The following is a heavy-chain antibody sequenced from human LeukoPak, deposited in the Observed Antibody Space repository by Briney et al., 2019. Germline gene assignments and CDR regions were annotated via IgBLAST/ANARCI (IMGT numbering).Heavy chain of an antibody. CDR2: IYYSGST. J-gene: IGHJ4*02. CDR1: GGSISSYY. Sequence: ASETLSLTCTVSGGSISSYYWSWIRQPPGKGLEWIGYIYYSGSTNYNPSLKSRVTISVDTSKNQISLKLSSVTAADTAVFYCARAYYDFWSGPPRLDFDYWGQGTLVTVSS. D-gene: IGHD3-3*01. V-gene: IGHV4-59*12. CDR3: ARAYYDFWSGPPRLDFDY.